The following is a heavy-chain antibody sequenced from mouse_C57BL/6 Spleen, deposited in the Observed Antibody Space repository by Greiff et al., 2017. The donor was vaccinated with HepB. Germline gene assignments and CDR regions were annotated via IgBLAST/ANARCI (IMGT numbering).Heavy chain of an antibody. CDR3: ARGGLRLPSFDY. D-gene: IGHD3-2*02. V-gene: IGHV1-26*01. J-gene: IGHJ2*01. Sequence: EVQLQQSGPELVKPGASVKISCKASGYTFTDYYMNWVKQSHGKSLEWIGDINPNNGGTSYNQKFKGKATLTVDKSSSTAYMELRSLTSEDSAVYYCARGGLRLPSFDYWGQGTTLTVSS. CDR2: INPNNGGT. CDR1: GYTFTDYY.